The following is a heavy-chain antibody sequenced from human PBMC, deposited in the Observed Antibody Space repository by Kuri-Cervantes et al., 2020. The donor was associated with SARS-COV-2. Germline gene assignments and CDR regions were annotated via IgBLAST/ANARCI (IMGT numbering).Heavy chain of an antibody. CDR3: ARVGPRGTGIAVAGYWYFDL. V-gene: IGHV3-48*02. J-gene: IGHJ2*01. CDR1: GFTFSSYS. Sequence: GESLKISCAASGFTFSSYSMNWVRQAPGEGLEWVSYISSSSSTIYYADSVKGRFTISRDNAENSLYLQMNSLRDEDTAVYYCARVGPRGTGIAVAGYWYFDLWGRGTLVTVSS. CDR2: ISSSSSTI. D-gene: IGHD6-19*01.